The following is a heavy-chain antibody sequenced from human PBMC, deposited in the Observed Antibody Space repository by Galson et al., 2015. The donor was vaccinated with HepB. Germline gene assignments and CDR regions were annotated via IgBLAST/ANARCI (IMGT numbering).Heavy chain of an antibody. V-gene: IGHV3-33*08. Sequence: SLRLSCAASGFPFTTYAMHWVRQAPGKGLEWVAVIWFDGSEMYYGDSVKGRFTISRDNSRNTLYLQLSSLGAEDTAVYYCARDRTLYCSGGSCYQAFDYWGQGTLVTVSS. D-gene: IGHD2-15*01. CDR1: GFPFTTYA. CDR3: ARDRTLYCSGGSCYQAFDY. J-gene: IGHJ4*02. CDR2: IWFDGSEM.